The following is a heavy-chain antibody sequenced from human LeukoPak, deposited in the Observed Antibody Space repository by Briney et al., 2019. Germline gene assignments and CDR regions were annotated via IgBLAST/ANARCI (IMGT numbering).Heavy chain of an antibody. Sequence: SAKVSPKAPGGTFSSYAICRVPQAPRQGLEWMRRIFPIFGIANSTQKLQGRVTITTDDTTSTAYIELSSLRSEDTAVYDCARGGAAAGRGTYYYYYMDVWGKRTTVTVSS. CDR1: GGTFSSYA. V-gene: IGHV1-69*05. J-gene: IGHJ6*03. CDR3: ARGGAAAGRGTYYYYYMDV. D-gene: IGHD6-13*01. CDR2: IFPIFGIA.